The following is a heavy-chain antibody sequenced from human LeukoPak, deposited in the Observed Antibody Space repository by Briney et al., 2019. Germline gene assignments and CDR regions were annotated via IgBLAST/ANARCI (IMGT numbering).Heavy chain of an antibody. J-gene: IGHJ4*02. CDR2: ISGSGGST. Sequence: GGSLRLSCAASRFTFSSYGMSWVRQAPGKGLEWVSSISGSGGSTYYADSVKGRFTISRDNSKNTLYLQMNSLRAEDTAVYYCARGSNYFDYWGQGTLVAVSS. CDR1: RFTFSSYG. V-gene: IGHV3-23*01. CDR3: ARGSNYFDY.